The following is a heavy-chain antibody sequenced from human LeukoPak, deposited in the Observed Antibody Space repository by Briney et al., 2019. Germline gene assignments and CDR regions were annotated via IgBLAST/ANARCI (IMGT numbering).Heavy chain of an antibody. CDR3: AREGTGSLDY. D-gene: IGHD1-1*01. CDR1: GFTFSSYW. V-gene: IGHV3-7*01. Sequence: PGGALRLSCSASGFTFSSYWMSWVRPAPGKGLEWVANIKQDGSEKYYVDSVKGRFTISRDNAKNSLYLQMNSLRAEDTAVYYCAREGTGSLDYWGQGTLVTVSS. J-gene: IGHJ4*02. CDR2: IKQDGSEK.